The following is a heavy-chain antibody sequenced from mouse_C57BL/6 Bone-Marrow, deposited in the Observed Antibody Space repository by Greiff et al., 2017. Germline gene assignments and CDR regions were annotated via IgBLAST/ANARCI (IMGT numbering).Heavy chain of an antibody. CDR3: ARGTGSPFAY. CDR2: ISSGSSTI. Sequence: EVQLMESGGGLVKPGGSLKLSCAASGFTFSDYGMHWVRQAPEKGLAWVAYISSGSSTIYYADTVKGRFTIARDNAKNTLFLQMTSLRSEDTAMYYCARGTGSPFAYWGQGTLVTVAA. CDR1: GFTFSDYG. V-gene: IGHV5-17*01. D-gene: IGHD4-1*01. J-gene: IGHJ3*01.